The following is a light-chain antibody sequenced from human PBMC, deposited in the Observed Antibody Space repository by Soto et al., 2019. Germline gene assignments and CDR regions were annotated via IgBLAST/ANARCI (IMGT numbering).Light chain of an antibody. V-gene: IGLV2-14*01. CDR2: EVS. CDR3: TSLTSSGTLPYV. Sequence: QSALTQPASVSGSPGQSITISCTGTSSDVGGYNYVSWYQHHPGKAPKLMIYEVSNRPSGVSSRFSGSKSGKTASLTISGFQTEDEADYYCTSLTSSGTLPYVFGSGTKPTVL. J-gene: IGLJ1*01. CDR1: SSDVGGYNY.